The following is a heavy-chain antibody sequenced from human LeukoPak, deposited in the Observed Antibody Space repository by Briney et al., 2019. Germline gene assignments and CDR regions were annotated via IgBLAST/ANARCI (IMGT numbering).Heavy chain of an antibody. CDR2: INPSGGST. CDR1: GYTFTSYY. CDR3: AREIKVGANTDYYYYYMDV. J-gene: IGHJ6*03. V-gene: IGHV1-46*01. Sequence: ASVKVSCKASGYTFTSYYMHWVRQAPGQGLEWMGIINPSGGSTSYTQKFQGRVTMTRDTSTSTVYMELSSLRSEDTAVYYCAREIKVGANTDYYYYYMDVWGKGTTVTVSS. D-gene: IGHD1-26*01.